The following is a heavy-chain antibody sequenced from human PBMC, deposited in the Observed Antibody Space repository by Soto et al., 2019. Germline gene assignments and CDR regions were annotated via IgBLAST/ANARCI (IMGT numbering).Heavy chain of an antibody. J-gene: IGHJ3*02. CDR1: GFTFSHYA. CDR3: VKGGTTSAFSTFDI. D-gene: IGHD1-1*01. Sequence: QVQLVESGGGVVQPGRSLRLSCAASGFTFSHYAFHWVRQAPGKGLAWVAGISYDGGNEYYADSEKGRFTISRDSSKNTLYLQMNNLRPEDTAVYYCVKGGTTSAFSTFDIWGQGTVVTVSS. V-gene: IGHV3-30*18. CDR2: ISYDGGNE.